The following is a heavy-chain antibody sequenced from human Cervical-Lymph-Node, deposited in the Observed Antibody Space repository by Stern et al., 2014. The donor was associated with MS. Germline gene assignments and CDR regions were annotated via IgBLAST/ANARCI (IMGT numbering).Heavy chain of an antibody. CDR3: ARDLYSGYDFLDY. D-gene: IGHD5-12*01. CDR2: INTYNGNT. V-gene: IGHV1-18*01. Sequence: VQLVQPGPEVKKSGASVRVSCKASGYTFNTYGISWVRQAPGQGLEWMGWINTYNGNTKDAQTFQGRVTMTTDTSTSTTYMELRSLKSDDTAVYYCARDLYSGYDFLDYWGQGTLVIVSS. J-gene: IGHJ4*02. CDR1: GYTFNTYG.